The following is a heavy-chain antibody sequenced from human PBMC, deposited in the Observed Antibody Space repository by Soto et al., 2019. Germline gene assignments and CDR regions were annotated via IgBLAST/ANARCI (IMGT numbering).Heavy chain of an antibody. CDR2: INQDGSVK. J-gene: IGHJ4*02. D-gene: IGHD1-1*01. CDR3: ARLTEAVTTFVY. V-gene: IGHV3-7*03. Sequence: QPGGSLRLSXEASGFALSPYWMSWVRQAPGKGLEWVASINQDGSVKHYVDSVRGRFTISRDNAKNSLFLQMNSLSAEDTAVYYCARLTEAVTTFVYWGQGTPVTVSS. CDR1: GFALSPYW.